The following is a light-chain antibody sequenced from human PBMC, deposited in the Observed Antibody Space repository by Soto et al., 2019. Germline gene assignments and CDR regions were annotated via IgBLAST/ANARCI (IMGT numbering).Light chain of an antibody. CDR1: SSDIGDYKY. V-gene: IGLV2-14*01. J-gene: IGLJ3*02. CDR2: EVN. CDR3: SSYKTAITV. Sequence: QSALTQPASVSGSPGQSVSISCSGTSSDIGDYKYVSWYQQHPGKAPKLVISEVNNRPLGVSNRFSGSNSGNTASLTISALQAEDEADYYCSSYKTAITVFGGGTKLTV.